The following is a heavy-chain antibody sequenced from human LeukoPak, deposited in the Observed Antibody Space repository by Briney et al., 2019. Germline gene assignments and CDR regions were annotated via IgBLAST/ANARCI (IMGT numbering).Heavy chain of an antibody. Sequence: SETLSLTCAVYGGSFSGYYWSWIRQPPGKGLEWIGEINHSGGTNYNPSLKSRVTISVDTSKNQFSLKLSSVTAADTAVYYCARGWLAKAFDIWGQGTMVTVSS. CDR2: INHSGGT. CDR3: ARGWLAKAFDI. V-gene: IGHV4-34*01. J-gene: IGHJ3*02. CDR1: GGSFSGYY. D-gene: IGHD5-18*01.